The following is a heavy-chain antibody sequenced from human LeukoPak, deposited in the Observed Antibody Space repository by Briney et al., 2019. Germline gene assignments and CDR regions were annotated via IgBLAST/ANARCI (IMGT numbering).Heavy chain of an antibody. Sequence: EGSLRLSCAASGFTFVGYWMSWVRQAPGKGLEWVANIKQDGSEKYYVDSVKGRFTISRDNTKNSLYLQMNSLRAEDTAVYYCARDHQLGAPMEDVWGQGTMVTVSS. J-gene: IGHJ3*01. D-gene: IGHD1-26*01. CDR3: ARDHQLGAPMEDV. V-gene: IGHV3-7*01. CDR1: GFTFVGYW. CDR2: IKQDGSEK.